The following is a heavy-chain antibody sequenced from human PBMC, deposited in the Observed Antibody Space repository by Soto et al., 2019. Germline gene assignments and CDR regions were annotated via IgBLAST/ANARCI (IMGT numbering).Heavy chain of an antibody. V-gene: IGHV3-23*01. Sequence: GGSLRLSCAASGFTFSSYAMSWVRQAPGKGLEWVSAISGSGGSTYYADSVKGRFTISRDNSKNTLYLQMNSLRAEDTAVYYCAKKGIGCSSTSCYAWSYYYYGMDVWGQGTTVTVSS. J-gene: IGHJ6*02. CDR2: ISGSGGST. CDR3: AKKGIGCSSTSCYAWSYYYYGMDV. D-gene: IGHD2-2*01. CDR1: GFTFSSYA.